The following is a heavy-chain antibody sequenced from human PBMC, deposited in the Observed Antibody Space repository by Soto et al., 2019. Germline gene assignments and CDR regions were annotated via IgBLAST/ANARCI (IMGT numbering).Heavy chain of an antibody. J-gene: IGHJ6*02. D-gene: IGHD3-10*01. CDR2: IWYDGSNK. CDR1: GFTFSSYG. V-gene: IGHV3-33*01. CDR3: ARDRLWFGESYYYYGMDV. Sequence: PGGSLRLSCAASGFTFSSYGMHWVRQAPGKGLEWVAVIWYDGSNKYYADSVKGQFTISRDNSKNTLYLQMNSLRAEDTAVYYCARDRLWFGESYYYYGMDVWGQGTTVTVSS.